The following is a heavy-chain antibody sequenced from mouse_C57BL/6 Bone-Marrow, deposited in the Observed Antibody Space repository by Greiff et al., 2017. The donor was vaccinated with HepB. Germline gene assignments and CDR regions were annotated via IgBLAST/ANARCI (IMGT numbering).Heavy chain of an antibody. Sequence: VQLQQPGAELVRPGSSVKLSCKASGYTFTSYWMHWVKQRPIQGLEWIGNIDPSDSETHYNQKFKDKATLTVDKSSSTAYMQLSSLTSEDSAVYYCAREGYYYGSSSGFAYWGQGTLVTVSA. CDR2: IDPSDSET. CDR3: AREGYYYGSSSGFAY. D-gene: IGHD1-1*01. V-gene: IGHV1-52*01. CDR1: GYTFTSYW. J-gene: IGHJ3*01.